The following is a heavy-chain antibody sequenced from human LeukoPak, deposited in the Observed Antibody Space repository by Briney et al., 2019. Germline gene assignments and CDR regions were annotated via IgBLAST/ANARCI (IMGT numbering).Heavy chain of an antibody. J-gene: IGHJ4*02. CDR2: IRSKAYGGTT. CDR1: GFTFGDYA. V-gene: IGHV3-49*04. Sequence: GSLRLSCTASGFTFGDYAMSWVRQAPGKGLEWVGFIRSKAYGGTTEYAASVKGRFTISRDDSKSIAYLQMNSLKTEDTAVYYCTRVRFYGDYGWKDNDYWGQGTLVTVSS. D-gene: IGHD4-17*01. CDR3: TRVRFYGDYGWKDNDY.